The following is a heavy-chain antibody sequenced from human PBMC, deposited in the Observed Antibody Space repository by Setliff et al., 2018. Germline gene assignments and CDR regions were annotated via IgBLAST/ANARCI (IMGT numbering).Heavy chain of an antibody. CDR3: ARHTIAMSTIISYFDY. J-gene: IGHJ4*02. Sequence: SETLSLTCTVSGASIISDSYYWGWIRQPPGKGLEWIGYIYYSGSTYYNPSLKSRVTISIDTSKNQFSLKLSSVTAADTAVYYCARHTIAMSTIISYFDYWGQGTLVTVSS. D-gene: IGHD3-10*01. V-gene: IGHV4-39*01. CDR2: IYYSGST. CDR1: GASIISDSYY.